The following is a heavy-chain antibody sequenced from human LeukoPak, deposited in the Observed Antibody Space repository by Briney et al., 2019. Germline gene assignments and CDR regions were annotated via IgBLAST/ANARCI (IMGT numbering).Heavy chain of an antibody. CDR1: GYTFTGYY. CDR2: INPNSGGT. V-gene: IGHV1-2*02. J-gene: IGHJ4*02. CDR3: ARSPRIAAAGTLDY. D-gene: IGHD6-13*01. Sequence: GASVKVSSKASGYTFTGYYMHWVRQAPGQGLEWMGWINPNSGGTNYAQKFQGRVTMTRDTSISTAYMELSRLRSDDTAVYYCARSPRIAAAGTLDYWGQGTLVTVSS.